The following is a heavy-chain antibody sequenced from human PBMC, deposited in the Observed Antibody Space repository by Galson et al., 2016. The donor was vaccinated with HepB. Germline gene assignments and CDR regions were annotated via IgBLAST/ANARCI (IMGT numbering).Heavy chain of an antibody. Sequence: SLRLSCADSGFTFSIYSMNWVRQAPGKGLGWISHITSSSSVTYYADSVKGRFTISRDNAKKSLYLQMNSLRDEDTAVYYCANDWYGYMAYWGQGTLVTVSS. CDR1: GFTFSIYS. V-gene: IGHV3-48*02. D-gene: IGHD3-9*01. CDR3: ANDWYGYMAY. J-gene: IGHJ4*02. CDR2: ITSSSSVT.